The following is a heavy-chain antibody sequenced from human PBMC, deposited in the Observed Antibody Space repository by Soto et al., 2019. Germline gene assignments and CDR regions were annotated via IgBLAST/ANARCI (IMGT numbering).Heavy chain of an antibody. CDR1: GGTFSRYT. CDR3: ARQFDYESSGYYYAY. J-gene: IGHJ4*02. D-gene: IGHD3-22*01. CDR2: ITPMFGTA. Sequence: QMQLVQSGAEVKKPGSSVKVSCKASGGTFSRYTISWVRQAPGQGLEWMGGITPMFGTANYAQKFQGRVTIAADESTSTAYMELSSLRSEDTAVYYCARQFDYESSGYYYAYWGQGTVVTVSS. V-gene: IGHV1-69*01.